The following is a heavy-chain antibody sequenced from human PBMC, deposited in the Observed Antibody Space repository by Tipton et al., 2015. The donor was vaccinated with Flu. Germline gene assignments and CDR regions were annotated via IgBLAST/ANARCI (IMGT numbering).Heavy chain of an antibody. J-gene: IGHJ4*02. Sequence: TLSLTCTVSGGSISSYYWSWIRQPPGKGLEWIGYIYYSGSTNYNPSLKSRVTISVDTSKNQFSLKLSSVTAADTAVYYCAGTILHDILTGYEGGYYFDYWGQGTLVTVSS. D-gene: IGHD3-9*01. CDR3: AGTILHDILTGYEGGYYFDY. V-gene: IGHV4-59*01. CDR1: GGSISSYY. CDR2: IYYSGST.